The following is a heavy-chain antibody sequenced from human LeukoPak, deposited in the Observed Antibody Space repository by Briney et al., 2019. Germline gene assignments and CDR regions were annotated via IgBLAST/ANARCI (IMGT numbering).Heavy chain of an antibody. D-gene: IGHD3-3*01. CDR3: ARVGKYDFWSGHDETRLDY. V-gene: IGHV4-59*08. CDR2: IYYSGST. J-gene: IGHJ4*02. CDR1: GGSISSYY. Sequence: SETLSLTCTVSGGSISSYYWSWIRQPPGKGLEWIGYIYYSGSTNYNPSFKSRVTISVDTSKNQFSLKLSSVTAADTAVHYCARVGKYDFWSGHDETRLDYWGQGSLVTVSS.